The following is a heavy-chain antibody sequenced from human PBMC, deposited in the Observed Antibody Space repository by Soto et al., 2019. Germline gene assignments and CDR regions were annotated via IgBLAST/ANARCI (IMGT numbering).Heavy chain of an antibody. D-gene: IGHD6-13*01. J-gene: IGHJ6*02. CDR2: IIPIFGTA. CDR1: GGAFSSYA. Sequence: QVQLVQSGAEVKKPGSSVKVSCKASGGAFSSYAISWVRQAPGQGLEWMGGIIPIFGTANYAQKFQGRVTITADESTGTAYMELSSLRSEDTAVYYCATRAGYSSSWYPVDYYYYGMDVWGQGTTVTVSS. V-gene: IGHV1-69*12. CDR3: ATRAGYSSSWYPVDYYYYGMDV.